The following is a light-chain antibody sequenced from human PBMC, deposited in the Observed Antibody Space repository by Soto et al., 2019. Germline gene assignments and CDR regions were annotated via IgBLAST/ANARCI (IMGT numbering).Light chain of an antibody. J-gene: IGKJ3*01. CDR1: QSVSNF. V-gene: IGKV3-20*01. CDR2: DAS. CDR3: QQYGISPGFT. Sequence: EIVLTQSPATLSLSPGERATLSCRASQSVSNFLAWYQQIPGQAPSLLIYDASNRATGIPDSFSGSGSGADFTLTISRLEPEDFAVYYCQQYGISPGFTFGPGTKVDIK.